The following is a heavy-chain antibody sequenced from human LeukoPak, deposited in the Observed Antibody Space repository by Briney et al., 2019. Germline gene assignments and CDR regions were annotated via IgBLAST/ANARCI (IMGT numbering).Heavy chain of an antibody. Sequence: GGSLRLSCEASELPFNAYSMNWVRQAPGKGLEWVSSISSSSYYTYYADSVKGRFTISRDNTKNSLYLQMNSLRVEDTAVYYCARDLAAGTGNWLDPCGQGTLVTVSS. CDR2: ISSSSYYT. D-gene: IGHD6-13*01. V-gene: IGHV3-21*01. CDR3: ARDLAAGTGNWLDP. J-gene: IGHJ5*02. CDR1: ELPFNAYS.